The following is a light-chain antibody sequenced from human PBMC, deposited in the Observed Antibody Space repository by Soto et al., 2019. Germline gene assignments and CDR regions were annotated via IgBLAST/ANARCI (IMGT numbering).Light chain of an antibody. J-gene: IGKJ4*01. Sequence: DIQMAQSPSSLSASVGGRVTITCRASQSISSYLNWYQQKPGKAPKLLIYKASSLESGVPSRFSGSGSGTEFTLTINSLQSEDFAVYYCQPYNNWPLTFGGGTKVDIK. CDR2: KAS. CDR3: QPYNNWPLT. CDR1: QSISSY. V-gene: IGKV1-5*03.